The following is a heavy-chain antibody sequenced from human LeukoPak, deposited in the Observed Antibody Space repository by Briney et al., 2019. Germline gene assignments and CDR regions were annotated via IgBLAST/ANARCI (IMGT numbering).Heavy chain of an antibody. CDR1: GFTLRNYG. J-gene: IGHJ5*02. CDR3: ARDVDTRGHYSRFDP. V-gene: IGHV3-33*01. Sequence: GGSLRLSCAASGFTLRNYGMHWVRQAPGKGLEWVAVVWSGEGGPYYADSVKGRFTISRDNTKNTVHLQMNSLRAEDTAVFYCARDVDTRGHYSRFDPWGQGTLVTVSS. CDR2: VWSGEGGP. D-gene: IGHD3-22*01.